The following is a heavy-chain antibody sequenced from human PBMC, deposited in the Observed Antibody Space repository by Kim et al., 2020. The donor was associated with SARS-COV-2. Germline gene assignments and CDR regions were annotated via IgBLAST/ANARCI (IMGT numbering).Heavy chain of an antibody. V-gene: IGHV1-46*01. D-gene: IGHD3-22*01. CDR3: AREGGYYYDSSGCWDY. Sequence: ASVKVCKASGYTFTSYYMHWVRQAPGQGLEWMGIINPSGGSTSYAQKFQGRVTMTRDTSTSTVYMELSSLRSEDTAVYYCAREGGYYYDSSGCWDYWGQG. CDR1: GYTFTSYY. CDR2: INPSGGST. J-gene: IGHJ4*02.